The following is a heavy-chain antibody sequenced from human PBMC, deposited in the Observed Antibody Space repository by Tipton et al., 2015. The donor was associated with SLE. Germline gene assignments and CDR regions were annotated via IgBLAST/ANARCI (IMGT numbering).Heavy chain of an antibody. D-gene: IGHD6-19*01. J-gene: IGHJ2*01. CDR1: GYSFTSYW. V-gene: IGHV5-10-1*01. CDR2: IDPSDSYT. CDR3: ARRDSSGWYEYFDL. Sequence: QLVQSGAEVKKPGESLRISCKGSGYSFTSYWISWVRQMPGKGLEWMGRIDPSDSYTTYGPSFEGHVTISVDKSITTAYLQWSSLKASDTAMYYCARRDSSGWYEYFDLWGRGTLVTDSS.